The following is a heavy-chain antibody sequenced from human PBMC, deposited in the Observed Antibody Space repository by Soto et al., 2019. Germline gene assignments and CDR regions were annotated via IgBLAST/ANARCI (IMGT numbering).Heavy chain of an antibody. CDR2: ISYDGSNK. J-gene: IGHJ4*02. V-gene: IGHV3-30*18. CDR1: GFTFSSYG. CDR3: AKDGICD. Sequence: SLRLSCAASGFTFSSYGMHWVRQAPGKGLEWVAVISYDGSNKYYADSVKGRFTISRDNSKNTLYLQMNGLRAEDTAVYYCAKDGICDWGQGTLVTVAS. D-gene: IGHD2-15*01.